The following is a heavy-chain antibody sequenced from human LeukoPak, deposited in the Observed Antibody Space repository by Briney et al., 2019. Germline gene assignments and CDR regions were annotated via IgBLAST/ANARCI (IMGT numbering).Heavy chain of an antibody. CDR1: GGTFSSYA. CDR3: ARDKHYYDSSGYYPHYFDY. D-gene: IGHD3-22*01. J-gene: IGHJ4*02. V-gene: IGHV1-69*06. Sequence: WASVKVSCKASGGTFSSYAISWVRQAPGQGLEWMGGIIPIFGTANYAQKFQGRVTITADKSTSTAYMELSSLRSEDTAVYYCARDKHYYDSSGYYPHYFDYWGQGTLVTVSS. CDR2: IIPIFGTA.